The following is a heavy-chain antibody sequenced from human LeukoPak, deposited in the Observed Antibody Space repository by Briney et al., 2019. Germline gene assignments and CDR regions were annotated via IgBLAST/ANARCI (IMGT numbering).Heavy chain of an antibody. CDR2: IIPIFGTA. V-gene: IGHV1-69*13. Sequence: SVTVSCKASGGTFSIYAISWVRQAPGQGLEWMGGIIPIFGTANYAQKFQGRVTITADESTSTAYMELSSLRSEDTAVYYCARDPGSGSYYSWFDPWGQGTLVTVSS. CDR3: ARDPGSGSYYSWFDP. J-gene: IGHJ5*02. CDR1: GGTFSIYA. D-gene: IGHD3-10*01.